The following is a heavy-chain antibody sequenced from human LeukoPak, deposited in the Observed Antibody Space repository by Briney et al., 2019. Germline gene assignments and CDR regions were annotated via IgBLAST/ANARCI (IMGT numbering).Heavy chain of an antibody. CDR3: ARGKYPYWYFDL. V-gene: IGHV3-48*02. CDR2: ISSSSSSI. D-gene: IGHD2/OR15-2a*01. Sequence: GGSLRLSCAASGFTFSSYNMNWVRQAPGKGLEWVSFISSSSSSIYYADSVSGQFTISGDNAKNSLYLQMNSLRDEDTAVYYCARGKYPYWYFDLWGRGTLVTVSS. J-gene: IGHJ2*01. CDR1: GFTFSSYN.